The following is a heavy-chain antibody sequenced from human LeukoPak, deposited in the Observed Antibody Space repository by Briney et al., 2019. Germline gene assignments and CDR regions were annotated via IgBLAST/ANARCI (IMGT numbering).Heavy chain of an antibody. V-gene: IGHV1-2*02. J-gene: IGHJ4*02. Sequence: ASVKVSCKASGYTFTGYYMHWVRQAPGQGLEWMGWINPNSGGTNYAQKFQGRVTMTRDTSISTAYMELSRLRSDDTAVYYCARDLYYYDSSGYVDYWGQGTLATVSS. CDR1: GYTFTGYY. CDR3: ARDLYYYDSSGYVDY. CDR2: INPNSGGT. D-gene: IGHD3-22*01.